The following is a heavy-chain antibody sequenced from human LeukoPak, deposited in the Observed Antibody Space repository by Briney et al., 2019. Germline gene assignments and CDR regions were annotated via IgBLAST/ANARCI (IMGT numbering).Heavy chain of an antibody. Sequence: SETLSLTCAVYGGPFSGYYWNWIRQPPGKGLEWIGEINHNGYTNYNPSLESRVTISVDTSKNQFSLKVYSLTAADTAVYFCARAGTGDRSAVFDYWGQEILVTVSS. V-gene: IGHV4-34*01. D-gene: IGHD7-27*01. CDR2: INHNGYT. CDR1: GGPFSGYY. J-gene: IGHJ4*02. CDR3: ARAGTGDRSAVFDY.